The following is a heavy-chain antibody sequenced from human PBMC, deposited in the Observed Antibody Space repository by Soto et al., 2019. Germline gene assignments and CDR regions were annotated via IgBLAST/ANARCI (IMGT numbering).Heavy chain of an antibody. D-gene: IGHD4-17*01. Sequence: LRLSCAASGFTLSDHYMDWVRQAPGKGLEWVGRSRDKANSYSTEYAASVRGRFTIARDASKNSVYLHMNSLTDEDTAVYYCARRSTVTYDLDYWGQGTLVTVSS. CDR3: ARRSTVTYDLDY. CDR1: GFTLSDHY. CDR2: SRDKANSYST. V-gene: IGHV3-72*01. J-gene: IGHJ4*02.